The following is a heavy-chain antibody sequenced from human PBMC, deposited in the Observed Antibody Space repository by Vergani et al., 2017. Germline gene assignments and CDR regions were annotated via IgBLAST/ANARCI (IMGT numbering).Heavy chain of an antibody. Sequence: QVQLVQSGAEVKKPGASVTVSCKASGYTFIYHGISWVRQAPGQGLEWMGWISAYSGNTNYAQKFQGGVTMTIDTSTSTAYLEVRSLRSDDTAVYYCARGGVIYDSYGGGHYYYCCKEVGGQGTTVTVS. D-gene: IGHD3-22*01. V-gene: IGHV1-18*01. J-gene: IGHJ6*02. CDR3: ARGGVIYDSYGGGHYYYCCKEV. CDR2: ISAYSGNT. CDR1: GYTFIYHG.